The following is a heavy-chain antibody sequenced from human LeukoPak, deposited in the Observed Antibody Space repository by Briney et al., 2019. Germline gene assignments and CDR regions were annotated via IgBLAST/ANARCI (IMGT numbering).Heavy chain of an antibody. J-gene: IGHJ1*01. CDR3: ARDDSSRWYEIAEYFQY. V-gene: IGHV1-18*01. D-gene: IGHD6-13*01. CDR1: GYTFTSYG. CDR2: ISAYNGNT. Sequence: GASVKVSCKASGYTFTSYGISWVRQAPGQGLEWMGWISAYNGNTNYAQKLQGRVTMTTDTSTSTAYMDLRSLRSEDTAVYYCARDDSSRWYEIAEYFQYWGQGTLVTVST.